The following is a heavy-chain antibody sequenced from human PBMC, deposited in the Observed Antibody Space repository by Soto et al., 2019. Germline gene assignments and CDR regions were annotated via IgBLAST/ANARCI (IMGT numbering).Heavy chain of an antibody. Sequence: ASVKVSCKASGYTFTSYGISWVRQAPGQGLEWMGWISAYNGNTNYAQKLQGRVTMTTDTSTSTAYMELRSLRSDDTAVYYCARDRDYDFWSGYYIHWGQGTLVTVSS. CDR2: ISAYNGNT. V-gene: IGHV1-18*01. CDR1: GYTFTSYG. J-gene: IGHJ4*02. CDR3: ARDRDYDFWSGYYIH. D-gene: IGHD3-3*01.